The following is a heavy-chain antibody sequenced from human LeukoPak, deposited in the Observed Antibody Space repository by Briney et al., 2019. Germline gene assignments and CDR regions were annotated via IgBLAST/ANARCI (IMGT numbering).Heavy chain of an antibody. CDR3: ARGGGYSYGYDDY. D-gene: IGHD5-18*01. J-gene: IGHJ4*02. CDR1: GGTFSSYT. Sequence: SVKVSCKASGGTFSSYTISWVRQAPGQGLEWMGRIIPIFGIANYAQKFQGRVTITADKSTSTAYMELSSLRSEDTAVYYCARGGGYSYGYDDYWGQGILVTVSS. V-gene: IGHV1-69*02. CDR2: IIPIFGIA.